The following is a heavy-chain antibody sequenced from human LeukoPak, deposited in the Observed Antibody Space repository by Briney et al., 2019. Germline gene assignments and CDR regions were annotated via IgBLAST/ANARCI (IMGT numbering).Heavy chain of an antibody. J-gene: IGHJ4*02. CDR2: ISHSGST. D-gene: IGHD6-13*01. Sequence: SETLSLTCAVYGGSFSGYYWSWIRQPPGKGLEWIGEISHSGSTNYNPSLKSRVTISVDTSKNQFSLKLSSVTAADTAVYYCARGHPESHSSSWGSPEVYYFDYWGQGTLVTVSS. V-gene: IGHV4-34*01. CDR3: ARGHPESHSSSWGSPEVYYFDY. CDR1: GGSFSGYY.